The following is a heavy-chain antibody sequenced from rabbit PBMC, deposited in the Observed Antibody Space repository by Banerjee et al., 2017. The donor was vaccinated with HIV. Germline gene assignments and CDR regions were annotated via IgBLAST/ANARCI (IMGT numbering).Heavy chain of an antibody. CDR1: GIDFSSYYY. Sequence: QQQLEESGGGLVKPGGSLTLTCKASGIDFSSYYYMCWVRQAPGKGLEWIACIDVGSSGSTYYASWAKGRFTISKTSSTTVTLQMTSLTAADTATYFCARWTNGYAYYGYTLNLWGPGTL. V-gene: IGHV1S45*01. CDR3: ARWTNGYAYYGYTLNL. CDR2: IDVGSSGST. D-gene: IGHD6-1*01. J-gene: IGHJ4*01.